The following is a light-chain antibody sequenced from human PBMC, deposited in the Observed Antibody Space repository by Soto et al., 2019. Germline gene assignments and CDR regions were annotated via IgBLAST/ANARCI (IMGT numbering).Light chain of an antibody. CDR1: QGIGRY. J-gene: IGKJ3*01. Sequence: EIVLTQSPGTLSLSPGESATLSCRASQGIGRYLAWFQQKPGQAPRLLIYDASTRATGIPARFSDSGSGTDFTLTNRSLEPEDFAVYYCQQRSNWPLTFGPGTKVEIK. CDR2: DAS. V-gene: IGKV3-11*01. CDR3: QQRSNWPLT.